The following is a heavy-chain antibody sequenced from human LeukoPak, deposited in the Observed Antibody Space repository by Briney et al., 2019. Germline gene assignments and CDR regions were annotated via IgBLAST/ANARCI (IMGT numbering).Heavy chain of an antibody. CDR1: GFTFYDYA. D-gene: IGHD2-2*01. CDR2: ISRNSGSI. Sequence: GGSLRLSCAASGFTFYDYAMHWVRQAPGKGLEWVSGISRNSGSIGYADSVKGRFTISRDNAKNSLYLQMNSLRAEDTALYYCAKGRDKYQLLSKNWFDPWGQGTLVTVSS. J-gene: IGHJ5*02. V-gene: IGHV3-9*01. CDR3: AKGRDKYQLLSKNWFDP.